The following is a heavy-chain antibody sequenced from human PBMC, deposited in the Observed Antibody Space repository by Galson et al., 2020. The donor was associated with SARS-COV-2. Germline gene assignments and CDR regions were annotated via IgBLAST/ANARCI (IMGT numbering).Heavy chain of an antibody. CDR2: ISYDGSNK. CDR1: GFTFSSYA. D-gene: IGHD1-26*01. V-gene: IGHV3-30-3*01. Sequence: TGGSLRLSCTASGFTFSSYAMHWVRQAPGKGLEWVAVISYDGSNKYYADSVKGRFTISRDNSKNTLYLQMNSLRAEDTAVYYCARARGGNYYDAFDVRGQGTMVTGSS. J-gene: IGHJ3*01. CDR3: ARARGGNYYDAFDV.